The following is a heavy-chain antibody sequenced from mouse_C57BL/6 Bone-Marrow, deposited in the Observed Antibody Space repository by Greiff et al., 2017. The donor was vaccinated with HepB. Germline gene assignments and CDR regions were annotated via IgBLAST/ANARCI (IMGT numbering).Heavy chain of an antibody. Sequence: DVKLVESGGDLVKPGGSLKLSCAASGFTFSSYGMSWVRQTPDKRLEWVATISSGGSYTYYPDSVKGRFTISRDNAKNTLYLQMSSLKSEDTAMYYCARNEGTTVVDAMDYWGQGTSVTVSS. J-gene: IGHJ4*01. D-gene: IGHD1-1*01. CDR1: GFTFSSYG. V-gene: IGHV5-6*02. CDR3: ARNEGTTVVDAMDY. CDR2: ISSGGSYT.